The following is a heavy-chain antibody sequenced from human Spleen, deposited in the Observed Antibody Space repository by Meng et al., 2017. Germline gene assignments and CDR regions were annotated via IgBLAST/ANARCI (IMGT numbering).Heavy chain of an antibody. CDR1: GYSFTSYW. CDR3: ARYCSGGSCSGYYYYGMDV. V-gene: IGHV5-51*01. J-gene: IGHJ6*02. D-gene: IGHD2-15*01. CDR2: IYPGDSDT. Sequence: GRSLRPSCKGSGYSFTSYWIGWVRQMPGKGLEWMGIIYPGDSDTRYSPSFQGQVTISADKSISTAYLQWSSLKASDTAMYYCARYCSGGSCSGYYYYGMDVWGQGTTVTVSS.